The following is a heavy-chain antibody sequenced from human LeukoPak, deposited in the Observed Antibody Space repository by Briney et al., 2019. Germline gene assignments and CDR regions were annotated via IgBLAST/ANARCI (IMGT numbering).Heavy chain of an antibody. D-gene: IGHD3-22*01. V-gene: IGHV3-30-3*01. Sequence: SLRLSCXASGCTFSTXXXXXXXQAPXXXXXXXXXXXXDGSXKYYADSVKXRFTISRDNYKNALHLQMNSLRPEDTAVYYGAREGEYSTGYYSFDYWGQGTLVTVSS. J-gene: IGHJ4*02. CDR1: GCTFSTXX. CDR3: AREGEYSTGYYSFDY. CDR2: XXXDGSXK.